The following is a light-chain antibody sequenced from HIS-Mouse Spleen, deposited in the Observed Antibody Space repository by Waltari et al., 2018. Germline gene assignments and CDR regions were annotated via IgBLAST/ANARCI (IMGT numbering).Light chain of an antibody. V-gene: IGLV2-14*03. J-gene: IGLJ2*01. CDR1: SSDVGGYNY. CDR3: SSYTSSSFNVV. CDR2: DVS. Sequence: QSALTQPASVSGSPGQSITISCTGTSSDVGGYNYVSWYQQHPGKAPKRMIYDVSNRPAGVSDRFCGSKSGNTASLTISGLQAEDEADYYCSSYTSSSFNVVFGGGTKLTVL.